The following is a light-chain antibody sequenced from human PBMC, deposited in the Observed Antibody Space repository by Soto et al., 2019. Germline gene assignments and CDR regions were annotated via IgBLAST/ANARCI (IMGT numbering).Light chain of an antibody. CDR1: QSVSSY. CDR2: DAS. Sequence: EIVLTQSPATLSLSPGERATLSCRASQSVSSYLAWYHQKPGQAPWLLIYDASNRATGIPARFSGSGSGTDFTLTISSLEPVDFAVSYCQQRSDWPSTFGGGTKVQIK. V-gene: IGKV3-11*01. CDR3: QQRSDWPST. J-gene: IGKJ4*01.